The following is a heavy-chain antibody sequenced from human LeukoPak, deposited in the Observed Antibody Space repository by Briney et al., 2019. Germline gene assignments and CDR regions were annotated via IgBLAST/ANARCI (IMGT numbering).Heavy chain of an antibody. D-gene: IGHD3-10*02. V-gene: IGHV3-48*01. CDR2: ISSSSGSI. CDR1: GFTFSSYS. J-gene: IGHJ6*04. CDR3: AELGITMIGGV. Sequence: GGSLRLSCAASGFTFSSYSMNWVRQAPGKGLEWVSYISSSSGSIYYADSVKGRFTISRDNAKTSLYLQMNSLRAEDTAVYYCAELGITMIGGVWGKGTTVTISS.